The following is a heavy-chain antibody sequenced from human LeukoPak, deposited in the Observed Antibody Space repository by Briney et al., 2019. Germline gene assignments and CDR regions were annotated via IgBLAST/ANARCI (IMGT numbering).Heavy chain of an antibody. CDR2: INRRGST. Sequence: SETLSLTCAVYGGSFSGYHWNWIRQTPGRGLEWIGEINRRGSTHYNPSLESRVTISVDTSKNQFSLKLSSVTAADTGVYYCARDPTTVVTLPYYFDFWGKGTQVTVSS. D-gene: IGHD4-23*01. V-gene: IGHV4-34*01. CDR1: GGSFSGYH. J-gene: IGHJ4*02. CDR3: ARDPTTVVTLPYYFDF.